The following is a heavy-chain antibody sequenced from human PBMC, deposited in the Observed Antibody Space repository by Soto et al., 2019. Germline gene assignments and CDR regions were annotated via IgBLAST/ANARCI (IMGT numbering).Heavy chain of an antibody. CDR1: GGSVSSNHYY. J-gene: IGHJ4*02. Sequence: QLQLQESGPGLVKPSETLSLTCTVSGGSVSSNHYYWGWVRQTPGKGLEWIATIFHNGNTYSNPSFRGRVTISLDTSKNLFSLKLTSVTAADTAVYFCSSLSYSGSYYLHPFDNWGRGTLVTVSS. CDR2: IFHNGNT. V-gene: IGHV4-39*01. CDR3: SSLSYSGSYYLHPFDN. D-gene: IGHD1-26*01.